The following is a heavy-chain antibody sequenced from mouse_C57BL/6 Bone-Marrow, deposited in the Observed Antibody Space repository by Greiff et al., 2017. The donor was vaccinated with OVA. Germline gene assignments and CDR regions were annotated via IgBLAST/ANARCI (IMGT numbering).Heavy chain of an antibody. D-gene: IGHD2-5*01. J-gene: IGHJ4*01. CDR1: GYTFTDYE. CDR2: IDPETGGT. CDR3: TRGYSNYYAMDY. Sequence: VQLQQSGAELVRPGASVTLSCKASGYTFTDYEMHWVKQTPVHGLEWIGAIDPETGGTAYNQKFKGKAILTADKTSSTAYMELRSLTSEDSADDYCTRGYSNYYAMDYWGQGTSVTVSS. V-gene: IGHV1-15*01.